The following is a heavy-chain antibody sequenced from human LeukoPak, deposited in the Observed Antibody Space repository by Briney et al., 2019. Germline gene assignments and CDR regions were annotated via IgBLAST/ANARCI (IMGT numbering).Heavy chain of an antibody. V-gene: IGHV1-3*01. D-gene: IGHD3-22*01. CDR3: ARDKDETYYYDSSGSDGMDV. CDR2: INAGNGNT. CDR1: GYTFTSYA. Sequence: ASVKVSCKASGYTFTSYAMHWVRQAPGQRLEWMGWINAGNGNTKYSQKFQGRVTITRDTSASTAYMELSSLRSEDTAVYYCARDKDETYYYDSSGSDGMDVWGQGTTVTVSS. J-gene: IGHJ6*02.